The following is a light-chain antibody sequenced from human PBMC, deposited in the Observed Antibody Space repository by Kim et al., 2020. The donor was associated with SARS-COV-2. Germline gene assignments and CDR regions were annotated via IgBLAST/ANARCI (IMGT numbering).Light chain of an antibody. CDR1: SLRNYY. CDR2: GKD. J-gene: IGLJ2*01. Sequence: SSELTQDPAVSVALGQTVRITCQVDSLRNYYATWYQQKPGQAPLLVIYGKDNRPSGIPDRFSGSYSGNTASLTITGAQAEDEADFYCQSRDSGGNVLFGGGTQLTVL. CDR3: QSRDSGGNVL. V-gene: IGLV3-19*01.